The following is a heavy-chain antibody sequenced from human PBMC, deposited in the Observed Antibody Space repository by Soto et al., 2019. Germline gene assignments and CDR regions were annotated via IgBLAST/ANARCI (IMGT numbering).Heavy chain of an antibody. V-gene: IGHV4-39*01. J-gene: IGHJ4*02. Sequence: PSETLSLTCTVSGGSISSSSYYWGWIRQPPGKGLEWIGSIYYSGSTYYNPSLKSRVTISVDTSKNQFSLKLSSVTAADTAVYYCARHGQGALPLRYSSLYYFDYWGQGTLVTVSS. CDR2: IYYSGST. D-gene: IGHD6-19*01. CDR3: ARHGQGALPLRYSSLYYFDY. CDR1: GGSISSSSYY.